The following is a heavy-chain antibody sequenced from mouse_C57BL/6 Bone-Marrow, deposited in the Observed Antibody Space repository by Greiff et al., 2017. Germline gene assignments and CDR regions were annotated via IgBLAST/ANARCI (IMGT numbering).Heavy chain of an antibody. CDR1: GFSLTSYG. J-gene: IGHJ4*01. CDR2: IWSGGST. D-gene: IGHD2-13*01. Sequence: VQLQQSGPGLVQPSQSLSITCTVSGFSLTSYGVHWVRQSPGKGLEWLGVIWSGGSTDYNAAFISRLSISKDNSKSQVFLKTNSLQADDTAIYDCSREFDCCFDYWGQGTSVTVSA. CDR3: SREFDCCFDY. V-gene: IGHV2-2*01.